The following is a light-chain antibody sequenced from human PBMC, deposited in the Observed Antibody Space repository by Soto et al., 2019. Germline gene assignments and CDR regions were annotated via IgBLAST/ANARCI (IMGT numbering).Light chain of an antibody. CDR3: QPSYSNPLT. CDR2: AAS. Sequence: DIQMTQSPSSLSASVGDRVTITCRAIQSISIYFNWYQQKPGKAPKLLIYAASSLQSGVPSRFSGSGSGTDFTLTISSLPPEDFAPYYCQPSYSNPLTFGGGPKVDIK. CDR1: QSISIY. J-gene: IGKJ4*01. V-gene: IGKV1-39*01.